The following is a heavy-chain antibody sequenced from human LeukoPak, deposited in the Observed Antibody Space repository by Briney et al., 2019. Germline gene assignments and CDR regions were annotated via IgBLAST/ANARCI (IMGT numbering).Heavy chain of an antibody. D-gene: IGHD5-18*01. CDR3: AREAGGYSYGYVGYYMDV. Sequence: SQILSLTCTVSGGSISSGDYYWSWIRQPPGKGLEWIGYIYYSGSTYYNPSLKSRVTISVDTYKNQFSLKLSSVTAADTAVYYCAREAGGYSYGYVGYYMDVWGKGTTVTVSS. CDR2: IYYSGST. V-gene: IGHV4-30-4*08. CDR1: GGSISSGDYY. J-gene: IGHJ6*03.